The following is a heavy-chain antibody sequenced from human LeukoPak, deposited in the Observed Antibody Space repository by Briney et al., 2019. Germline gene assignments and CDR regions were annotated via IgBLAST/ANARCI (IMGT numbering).Heavy chain of an antibody. CDR1: GYSFTSYW. V-gene: IGHV5-51*01. J-gene: IGHJ1*01. D-gene: IGHD6-13*01. Sequence: GESLKISCKGSGYSFTSYWIAWVRQMPGKGLEWMGVIFPGDSDTRYSPSFQGQVTISADKSISTAYLQWSSLKASDTAMYYCARLRSSSWYKYFQHWGQGTLVTVSS. CDR2: IFPGDSDT. CDR3: ARLRSSSWYKYFQH.